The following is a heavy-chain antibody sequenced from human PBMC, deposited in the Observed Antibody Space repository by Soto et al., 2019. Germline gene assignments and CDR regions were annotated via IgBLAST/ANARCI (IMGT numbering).Heavy chain of an antibody. CDR2: INAGNGNT. Sequence: QVQLVQSGAEEKKPGASVKVSCKASGYTFTSYAMHWVRQAPGQRLEWMGWINAGNGNTKYSQKFQGRVTITMDTSVSTAYMELSSLRSEDTAVYYCARGTVVTHFDYWGQGTLVTVSS. J-gene: IGHJ4*02. CDR3: ARGTVVTHFDY. D-gene: IGHD2-15*01. CDR1: GYTFTSYA. V-gene: IGHV1-3*05.